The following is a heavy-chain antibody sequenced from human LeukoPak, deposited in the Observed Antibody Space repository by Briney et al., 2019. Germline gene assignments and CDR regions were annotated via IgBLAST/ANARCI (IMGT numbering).Heavy chain of an antibody. CDR3: ARGWELQD. CDR2: ISAKKGNT. CDR1: GDTLTSYG. D-gene: IGHD1-26*01. Sequence: ASVKVSCKASGDTLTSYGISWVRQAPGQGLEWMGWISAKKGNTKYAQKFQGRVTMTTDTSTSTAYVELRSLRSDDTAVYYCARGWELQDWGQGTLVTVSS. V-gene: IGHV1-18*01. J-gene: IGHJ4*02.